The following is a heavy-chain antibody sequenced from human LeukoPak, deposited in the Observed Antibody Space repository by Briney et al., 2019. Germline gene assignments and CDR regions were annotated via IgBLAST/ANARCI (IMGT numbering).Heavy chain of an antibody. CDR3: ARMGEGSGSYRRRGIDY. J-gene: IGHJ4*02. Sequence: ASVKVSCKASGGTFSSYAISWVRQAPGQGLEWMGGIIPIFGTTNYAQKFQGRVTITTDESTSTAYMELSSLRSEDTAVYYCARMGEGSGSYRRRGIDYWGQGTLVTVSS. D-gene: IGHD3-10*01. CDR2: IIPIFGTT. V-gene: IGHV1-69*05. CDR1: GGTFSSYA.